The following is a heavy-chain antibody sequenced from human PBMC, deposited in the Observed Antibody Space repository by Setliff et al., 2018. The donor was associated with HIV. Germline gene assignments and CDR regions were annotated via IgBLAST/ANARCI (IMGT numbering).Heavy chain of an antibody. Sequence: ASVKVSCKASGYTFTSYYMHWVRKAPGQGLEWMGIINPSVGSTSYAQKFQGRVTMTRDTSTSTVYMELSSLRSEDTAVYYCARDFRIAAAGTFFDPWGQGTLVTVSS. D-gene: IGHD6-13*01. CDR1: GYTFTSYY. CDR3: ARDFRIAAAGTFFDP. V-gene: IGHV1-46*01. CDR2: INPSVGST. J-gene: IGHJ5*02.